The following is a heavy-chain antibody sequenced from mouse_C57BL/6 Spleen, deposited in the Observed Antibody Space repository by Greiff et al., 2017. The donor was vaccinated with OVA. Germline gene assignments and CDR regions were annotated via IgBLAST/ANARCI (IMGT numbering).Heavy chain of an antibody. CDR2: IHPNSGST. Sequence: VQLQQPGAELVKPGASVKLSCKASGYTFTSYWMHWVKPRPGQGLEWIGMIHPNSGSTNYNEKFKSKATLTVYKSSSTAYMQLSSLTSEDSAVYYCARAITTVVATGGYWGQGTTLTVSS. J-gene: IGHJ2*01. V-gene: IGHV1-64*01. D-gene: IGHD1-1*01. CDR3: ARAITTVVATGGY. CDR1: GYTFTSYW.